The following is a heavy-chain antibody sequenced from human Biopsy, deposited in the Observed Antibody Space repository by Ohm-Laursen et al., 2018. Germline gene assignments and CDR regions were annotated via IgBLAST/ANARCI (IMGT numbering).Heavy chain of an antibody. J-gene: IGHJ2*01. CDR2: ISYNERT. V-gene: IGHV4-31*03. CDR3: VREPKTGTAEAWYFDL. Sequence: SETLSLTCSVSAASVKTSGYFWAWLRQRPGKGLEWIGYISYNERTHYNPSLTSRLAISSDTSNNRISLQLRSVSVADTAVYYCVREPKTGTAEAWYFDLWGRGSPVTVPS. CDR1: AASVKTSGYF. D-gene: IGHD3-9*01.